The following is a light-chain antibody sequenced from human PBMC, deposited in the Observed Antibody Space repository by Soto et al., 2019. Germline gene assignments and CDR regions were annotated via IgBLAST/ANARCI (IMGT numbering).Light chain of an antibody. J-gene: IGLJ3*02. Sequence: SYELTQTPSLSVAPEKTASITCGGDNIGSQSVHWYQHKPGQAPILVMRYDSDRPSGIHERFSGSNSGNTATLTISRVEAGDEADYYCQVWDSSSDRPVFGGGTKLTVL. CDR1: NIGSQS. V-gene: IGLV3-21*04. CDR2: YDS. CDR3: QVWDSSSDRPV.